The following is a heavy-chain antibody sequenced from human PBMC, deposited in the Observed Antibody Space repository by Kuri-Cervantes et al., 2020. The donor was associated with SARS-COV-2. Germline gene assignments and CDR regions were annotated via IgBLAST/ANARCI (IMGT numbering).Heavy chain of an antibody. V-gene: IGHV3-30*18. CDR1: GFTFSSYS. Sequence: GESLKISCAASGFTFSSYSMNWVRQAPGKGLEWVAVISYDGSNKYYADSVKGRFTISRDNSKNTLYLQMNSLRAEDTAVYYCAKDPFYDFWSGRYYDYWGQGTLVTVSS. CDR2: ISYDGSNK. D-gene: IGHD3-3*01. CDR3: AKDPFYDFWSGRYYDY. J-gene: IGHJ4*02.